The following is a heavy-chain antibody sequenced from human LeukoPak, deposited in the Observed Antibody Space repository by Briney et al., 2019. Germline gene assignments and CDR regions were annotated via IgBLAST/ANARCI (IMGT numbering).Heavy chain of an antibody. Sequence: SQTLSLTCAISGDSVSSNSVAWNWIGQSPSRGLEWLGRTYYRSKWYNDYAVSVKSRITINPDASKNQFSLHLNSVTPEDTAVYYCARLRESFTMMENFDYWGQGTLVTVSS. D-gene: IGHD3-22*01. CDR2: TYYRSKWYN. CDR3: ARLRESFTMMENFDY. V-gene: IGHV6-1*01. J-gene: IGHJ4*02. CDR1: GDSVSSNSVA.